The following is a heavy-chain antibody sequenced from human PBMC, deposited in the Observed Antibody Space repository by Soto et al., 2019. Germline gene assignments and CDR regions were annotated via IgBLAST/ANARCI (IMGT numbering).Heavy chain of an antibody. CDR2: IYYSGST. J-gene: IGHJ5*01. V-gene: IGHV4-39*01. Sequence: SETLSLTCTVSGGSISSSSYYWGWIRQPPGKGLEWIGSIYYSGSTYYNPSLKSRVTISVDTSKNQFSLKLSSVTAADTAVYYCASLAGGSGSYFWFDSWGQGTLVTVSS. CDR1: GGSISSSSYY. CDR3: ASLAGGSGSYFWFDS. D-gene: IGHD3-10*01.